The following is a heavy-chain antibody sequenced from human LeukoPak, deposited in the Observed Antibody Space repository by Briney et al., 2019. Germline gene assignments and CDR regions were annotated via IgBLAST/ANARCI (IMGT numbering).Heavy chain of an antibody. D-gene: IGHD3-22*01. CDR1: GFTFSSYG. CDR2: ISYDGSNK. CDR3: ARTSYDTGGYFED. Sequence: PGGSLRLSCAASGFTFSSYGMHWVRQAPRKGLEWVAVISYDGSNKYYADSVKGRFTISRDNAKNTLYLQMNSLGAEDTAVYYCARTSYDTGGYFEDWGQGTLVSVSS. J-gene: IGHJ4*02. V-gene: IGHV3-30*03.